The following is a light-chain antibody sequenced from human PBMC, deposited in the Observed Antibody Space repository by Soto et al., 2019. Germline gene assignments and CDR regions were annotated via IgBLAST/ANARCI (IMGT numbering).Light chain of an antibody. V-gene: IGLV2-14*01. CDR2: EVS. CDR3: SSYTSSSIL. J-gene: IGLJ1*01. Sequence: QSVLTQPASVSGSPGQSITISCTGTSSVVGGYNYVSWYQQHPGKAPKLMIYEVSNRPSGVSNRFSGAKSGNTASLTISGLQAEDEADYYCSSYTSSSILFGTGTKVTVL. CDR1: SSVVGGYNY.